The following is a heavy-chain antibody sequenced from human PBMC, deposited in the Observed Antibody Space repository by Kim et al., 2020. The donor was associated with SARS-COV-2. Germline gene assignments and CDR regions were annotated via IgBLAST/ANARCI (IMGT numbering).Heavy chain of an antibody. CDR3: ARDQLRYFDWLPQTKGLDAFDI. V-gene: IGHV3-21*01. CDR1: GFTFSSYS. D-gene: IGHD3-9*01. J-gene: IGHJ3*02. CDR2: ISSSSSYI. Sequence: GGSLRLSRAASGFTFSSYSMNWVRQAPGKGLEWVSSISSSSSYIYYADSVKGRFTISRDNAKNSLYLQMNSLRAEDTAVYYCARDQLRYFDWLPQTKGLDAFDIWGQGTMVTVSS.